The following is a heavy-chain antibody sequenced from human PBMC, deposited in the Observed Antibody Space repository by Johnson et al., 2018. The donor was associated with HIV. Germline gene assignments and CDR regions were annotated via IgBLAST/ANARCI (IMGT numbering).Heavy chain of an antibody. CDR3: ARGGHCGGDCAGAKQALDI. CDR1: GFTFDDND. Sequence: VQLVESGGGVVGPGGSLRLSSTVPGFTFDDNDMSRVRQAPGKGLEWVSVIHSGGSTYYADSVEGRFTISRDNSKNTVLLQMNSLRVEDTAVYYCARGGHCGGDCAGAKQALDIWGQGTRVTVSS. V-gene: IGHV3-66*01. J-gene: IGHJ3*02. D-gene: IGHD2-21*01. CDR2: IHSGGST.